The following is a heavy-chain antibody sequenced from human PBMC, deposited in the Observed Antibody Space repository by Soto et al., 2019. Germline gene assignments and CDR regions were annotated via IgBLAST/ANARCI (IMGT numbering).Heavy chain of an antibody. J-gene: IGHJ6*03. CDR1: GYTFTSYG. CDR3: ARTRTGTRNYYYYYYMDV. Sequence: ASVKVSCKASGYTFTSYGISWVRQAPGQGLEWMGWISAYNGNTNYAQKLQGRVTMTTDTSTSTAYMELRSLRSDDTAVYYCARTRTGTRNYYYYYYMDVWGKGTTVTVSS. V-gene: IGHV1-18*01. D-gene: IGHD1-1*01. CDR2: ISAYNGNT.